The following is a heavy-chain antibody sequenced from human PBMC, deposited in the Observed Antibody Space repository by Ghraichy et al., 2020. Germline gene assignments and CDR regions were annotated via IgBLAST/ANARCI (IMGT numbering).Heavy chain of an antibody. CDR3: AKDPGTWSPVDT. D-gene: IGHD2-8*01. V-gene: IGHV3-30*02. Sequence: GGSLRLSCAASGFTFSSSGMHWVRQAPGKGLEWLAFIQYDGNDKDYVDFVKGRFTISRDNSKNTLYLQMRNLTVDDMAVYYCAKDPGTWSPVDTWGQGTLVIVSS. CDR2: IQYDGNDK. J-gene: IGHJ5*02. CDR1: GFTFSSSG.